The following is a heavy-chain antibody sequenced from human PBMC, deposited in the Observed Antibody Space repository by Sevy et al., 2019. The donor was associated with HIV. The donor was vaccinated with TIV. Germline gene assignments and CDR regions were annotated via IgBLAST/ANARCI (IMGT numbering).Heavy chain of an antibody. J-gene: IGHJ5*02. CDR2: INNDGSGA. CDR3: ARDTREGCSTTNCYSWFAP. CDR1: GFTFSSYW. D-gene: IGHD2-2*01. V-gene: IGHV3-74*01. Sequence: GGSLRLPCATSGFTFSSYWMHWVRQVPGKGLVWVSRINNDGSGAYYADSVKGRFSISRDNAKNTLYLQMNSLRAEDTAVYYCARDTREGCSTTNCYSWFAPWGQGALVTVSS.